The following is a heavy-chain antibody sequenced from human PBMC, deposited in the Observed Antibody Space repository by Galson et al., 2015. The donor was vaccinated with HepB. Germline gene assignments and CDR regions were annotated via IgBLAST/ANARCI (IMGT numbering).Heavy chain of an antibody. CDR3: ARDRGRDPSVEYAFDI. CDR1: GFAFSSYG. J-gene: IGHJ3*02. CDR2: IWYDGSNK. V-gene: IGHV3-33*01. Sequence: SLRLSCAASGFAFSSYGMHWVRQAPGKGLEWVAVIWYDGSNKYYADSVKGRFTTSRDNSKNTLYLQMNSLRAEDTAVYYCARDRGRDPSVEYAFDIWGQGTMVTVSS. D-gene: IGHD2/OR15-2a*01.